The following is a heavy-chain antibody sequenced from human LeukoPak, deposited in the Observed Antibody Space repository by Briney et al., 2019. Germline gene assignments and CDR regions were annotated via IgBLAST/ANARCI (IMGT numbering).Heavy chain of an antibody. CDR1: GGSVSSGSYY. Sequence: SETLSLTCTVSGGSVSSGSYYWGWIRQPPGKGLEWIGYIYYSGSTNYNPSLKSRVTISVDTSKNQFSLKLSSVTAADTAVYYCARGGYSYGTNWFDPWGQGTLVTVSS. CDR3: ARGGYSYGTNWFDP. D-gene: IGHD5-18*01. J-gene: IGHJ5*02. V-gene: IGHV4-61*01. CDR2: IYYSGST.